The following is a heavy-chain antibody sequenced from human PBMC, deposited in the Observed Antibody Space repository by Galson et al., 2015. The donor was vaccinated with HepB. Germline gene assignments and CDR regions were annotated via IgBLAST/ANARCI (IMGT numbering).Heavy chain of an antibody. CDR3: ARKFFSYANSSTLLVHYFYRVV. CDR2: IYPGDSGA. Sequence: QSGAEVKKPGESLKISCMGSGYTFRNYWIGWVRQMPGKGLEWMGMIYPGDSGARYSPSFQGQITISADTSINSAYLQWSSLKASDSAIYYCARKFFSYANSSTLLVHYFYRVVWGKGTTVTVS. J-gene: IGHJ6*03. CDR1: GYTFRNYW. D-gene: IGHD6-6*01. V-gene: IGHV5-51*03.